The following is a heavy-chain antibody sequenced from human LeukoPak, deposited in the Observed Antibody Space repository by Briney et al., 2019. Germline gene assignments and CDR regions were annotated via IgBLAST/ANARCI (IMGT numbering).Heavy chain of an antibody. V-gene: IGHV4-39*01. CDR2: IYYSGTT. CDR3: ARHAVADSVTVFGVSPDV. Sequence: PSETLSLTCSVSGDSMSSSSYYWGWIRQPPGKGLEWIGSIYYSGTTHYNASLKSRVIIPLDRSRTQFSLQVNSVTAADTAVYYCARHAVADSVTVFGVSPDVWGKGTTVTLFS. D-gene: IGHD3-3*01. CDR1: GDSMSSSSYY. J-gene: IGHJ6*04.